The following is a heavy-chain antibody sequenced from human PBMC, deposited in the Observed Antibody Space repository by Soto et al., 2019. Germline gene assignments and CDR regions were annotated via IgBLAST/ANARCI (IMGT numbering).Heavy chain of an antibody. D-gene: IGHD7-27*01. V-gene: IGHV3-74*01. J-gene: IGHJ4*02. CDR3: ASSLLTPFDY. Sequence: GESLKISCAASGFTFGSYWMHWVRQAPGKGLVWVSRINSDGSSTTYADSVRGRFTISRDNAKNTLYLQMNSLRAEDTAVYYCASSLLTPFDYWGQGTLVTVSS. CDR1: GFTFGSYW. CDR2: INSDGSST.